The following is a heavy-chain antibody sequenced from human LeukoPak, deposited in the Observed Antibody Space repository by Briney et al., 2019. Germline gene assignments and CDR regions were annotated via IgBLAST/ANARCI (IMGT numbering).Heavy chain of an antibody. CDR3: AKDQYSGSGWYPVSY. Sequence: PGGSLRLSCAASGFTFSSYAMSWVRQAPGKGLEWVSAISGSGGSTYYADSVKGRFTISRDNSKNTLYLQMNSLRAEDTAVYYCAKDQYSGSGWYPVSYWGQGTLVTVSS. D-gene: IGHD6-19*01. CDR2: ISGSGGST. CDR1: GFTFSSYA. V-gene: IGHV3-23*01. J-gene: IGHJ4*02.